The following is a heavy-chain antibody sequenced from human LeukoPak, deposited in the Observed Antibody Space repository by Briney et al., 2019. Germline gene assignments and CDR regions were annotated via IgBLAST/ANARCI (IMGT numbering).Heavy chain of an antibody. CDR1: GYTFTSYG. CDR3: AATVHYCSGGSCYNYYYGMDV. Sequence: ASVKVSCKASGYTFTSYGISWVRQAPGQGLEWMGWISAYNGNTNYAQKLQGRVTMTTDTSTSTAYMELRSLRSDDTAVYYCAATVHYCSGGSCYNYYYGMDVWGQGTTVTVSS. CDR2: ISAYNGNT. J-gene: IGHJ6*02. V-gene: IGHV1-18*01. D-gene: IGHD2-15*01.